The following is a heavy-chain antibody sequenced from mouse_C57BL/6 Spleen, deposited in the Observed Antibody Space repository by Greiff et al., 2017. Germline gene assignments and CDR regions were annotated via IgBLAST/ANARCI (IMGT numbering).Heavy chain of an antibody. CDR3: ASHDGYYYFDY. CDR2: IDPSDSYT. J-gene: IGHJ2*01. V-gene: IGHV1-50*01. Sequence: QVQLQQPGAELVKPGASVKLSCKASGYTFTSYWMQWVKQRPGQGLEWIGEIDPSDSYTNYNQKFKGKATLTVDTSSSTAYMQLSSLTSEDSAVYYCASHDGYYYFDYWGQGTTLTVSS. CDR1: GYTFTSYW. D-gene: IGHD2-3*01.